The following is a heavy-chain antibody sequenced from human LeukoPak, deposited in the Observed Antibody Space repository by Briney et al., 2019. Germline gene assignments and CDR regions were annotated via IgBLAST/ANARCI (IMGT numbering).Heavy chain of an antibody. CDR2: ISFDGSIK. D-gene: IGHD1-1*01. J-gene: IGHJ4*02. CDR3: AREKVRDLHYFDY. V-gene: IGHV3-30-3*01. Sequence: PGGSLRLSCAASGFSFSTYAVNWVRQAPGKGLEWVAVISFDGSIKFYAGSVKGRFTISRDNSKDTMYLQMNSLRAEDTAVYYCAREKVRDLHYFDYWGQGTLVTVSS. CDR1: GFSFSTYA.